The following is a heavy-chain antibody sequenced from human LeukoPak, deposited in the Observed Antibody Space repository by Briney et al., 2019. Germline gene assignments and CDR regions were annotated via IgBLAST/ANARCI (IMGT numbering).Heavy chain of an antibody. CDR2: IRYDGSNK. CDR3: AKDGYKYYYDSSGYYYVY. CDR1: GFTFSSYA. J-gene: IGHJ4*02. V-gene: IGHV3-30*02. D-gene: IGHD3-22*01. Sequence: GGSLRLSCAASGFTFSSYAMHWVRQAPGKGLEWVAFIRYDGSNKYYADSVKGRFTISRGNSKNTLYLQMNSLRAEDTAVYYCAKDGYKYYYDSSGYYYVYWGQGTLVTVSS.